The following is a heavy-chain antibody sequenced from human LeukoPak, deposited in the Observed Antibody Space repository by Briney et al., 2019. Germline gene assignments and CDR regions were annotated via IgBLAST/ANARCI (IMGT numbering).Heavy chain of an antibody. CDR2: IYYVGST. V-gene: IGHV4-39*01. CDR1: GASMSSNEHF. D-gene: IGHD3-22*01. CDR3: ARHYTSGYYYFDY. Sequence: TETLSLTCSVSGASMSSNEHFWAWVRQSPGKGLEWIGSIYYVGSTYYDPSLKSRVTISVDKSKNQFSLEVTSVTAADTAVYFCARHYTSGYYYFDYWGHGALVTVSS. J-gene: IGHJ4*01.